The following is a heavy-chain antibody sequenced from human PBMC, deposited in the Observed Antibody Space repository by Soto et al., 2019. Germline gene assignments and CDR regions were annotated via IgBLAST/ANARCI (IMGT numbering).Heavy chain of an antibody. J-gene: IGHJ6*02. D-gene: IGHD6-13*01. CDR1: GDSVSSNSAA. Sequence: PSQTLSLTCAISGDSVSSNSAAWNWIRQSPSRGLEWLGRTYYRSKWYNDYAVSVKSRITINPDTSKNQFSLQLNSVTPEDTAVYYCARANSVDSSSWYFFWDRSGMDVWGQGTTVAVSS. CDR2: TYYRSKWYN. CDR3: ARANSVDSSSWYFFWDRSGMDV. V-gene: IGHV6-1*01.